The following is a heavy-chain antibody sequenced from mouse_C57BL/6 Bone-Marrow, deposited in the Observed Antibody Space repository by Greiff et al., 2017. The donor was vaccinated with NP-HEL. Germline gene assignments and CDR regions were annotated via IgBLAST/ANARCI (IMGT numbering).Heavy chain of an antibody. CDR3: ARWGWLRRYFDV. J-gene: IGHJ1*03. D-gene: IGHD2-2*01. CDR2: ISNGGGST. Sequence: EVKVEESGGGLVQPGGSLKLSCAASGFTFSDYYMYWVRQTPEKRLEWVAYISNGGGSTYYPDTVKGRFTISRDNAKNTLYLQMSRLKSEDTAMYYCARWGWLRRYFDVWGTGTTVTVSS. V-gene: IGHV5-12*01. CDR1: GFTFSDYY.